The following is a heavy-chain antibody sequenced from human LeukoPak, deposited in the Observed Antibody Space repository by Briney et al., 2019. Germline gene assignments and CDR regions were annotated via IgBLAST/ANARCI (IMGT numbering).Heavy chain of an antibody. CDR2: ISYSGTT. V-gene: IGHV4-39*01. CDR3: ARHPTGYPYWFDS. CDR1: GGSITTSPYN. D-gene: IGHD3-9*01. J-gene: IGHJ5*01. Sequence: SETLSLTCTVSGGSITTSPYNWGWIRQPPGKGLEWIGTISYSGTTYYKPSLTSRVTMSIDTSKNQFSLNLSSATAADTAVYYCARHPTGYPYWFDSWGQGTLVIVSS.